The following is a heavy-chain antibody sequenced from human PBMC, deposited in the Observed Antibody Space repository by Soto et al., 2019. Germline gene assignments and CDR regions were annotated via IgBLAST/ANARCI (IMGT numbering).Heavy chain of an antibody. J-gene: IGHJ6*02. CDR3: ARAFFTIFGVVIIPHDGMDV. D-gene: IGHD3-3*01. CDR2: INHSGST. V-gene: IGHV4-34*01. Sequence: SETLSLTCAVYGGSFSCYYWSWIRQPPGKGLEWIGEINHSGSTNYNPSLKSRVTISVDTSKNQFSLKLSSVTAADTAVYYCARAFFTIFGVVIIPHDGMDVWGQGTTVTVSS. CDR1: GGSFSCYY.